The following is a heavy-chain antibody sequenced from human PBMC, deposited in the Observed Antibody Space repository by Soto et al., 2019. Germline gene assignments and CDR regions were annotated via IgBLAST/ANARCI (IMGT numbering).Heavy chain of an antibody. CDR3: ARGDSTDCSNGVCSFFYNHDMDV. D-gene: IGHD2-8*01. CDR1: GYSFTDYH. CDR2: INPKSGGT. Sequence: ASVKVSCKASGYSFTDYHIHWVRQAPGQGXEWLGRINPKSGGTSTAQKFQGWVTMTTDTSISTASMELTRLTSDDTAVYYCARGDSTDCSNGVCSFFYNHDMDVWGQGTTVTVSS. V-gene: IGHV1-2*04. J-gene: IGHJ6*02.